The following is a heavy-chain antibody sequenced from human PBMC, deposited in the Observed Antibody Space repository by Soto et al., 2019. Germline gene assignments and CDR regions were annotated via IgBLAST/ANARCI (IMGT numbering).Heavy chain of an antibody. CDR3: ARRQSIMIRGANAFDI. J-gene: IGHJ3*02. CDR2: IYWDGEK. Sequence: QITLKESGPTLVQPTQTLTLTCSFSGFSLITTGAGVVWIRQPPGKAPEWLALIYWDGEKRYSPALKSRLTITKDSSKNQVVLTMTNMDPVDTATYYCARRQSIMIRGANAFDIWGQGTFLSVSS. V-gene: IGHV2-5*02. CDR1: GFSLITTGAG. D-gene: IGHD3-10*01.